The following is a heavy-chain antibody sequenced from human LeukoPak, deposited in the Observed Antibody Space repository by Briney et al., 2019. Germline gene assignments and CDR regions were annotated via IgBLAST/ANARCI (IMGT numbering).Heavy chain of an antibody. D-gene: IGHD2-2*02. J-gene: IGHJ4*02. CDR3: ARGTPVPAAIQGDYFYY. CDR2: INHSGST. Sequence: SETLSLTCAAYGGSFSGYYWSWIRKPPGKGLEWIGEINHSGSTNYNPCPKSRVTISVDPSKKQSSPKLSSVTAAHPAVYYCARGTPVPAAIQGDYFYYWGQGTLVTVSS. V-gene: IGHV4-34*01. CDR1: GGSFSGYY.